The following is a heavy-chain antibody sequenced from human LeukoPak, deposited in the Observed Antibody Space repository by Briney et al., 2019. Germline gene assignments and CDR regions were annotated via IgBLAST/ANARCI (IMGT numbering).Heavy chain of an antibody. CDR1: GFTFSSYA. Sequence: PGGSLRLSCAASGFTFSSYAMSWVRQAPGKGLEWVSSISNSGGSTYYADSVKGRFTISRDNSKNTLYLQMHNLRAEDTAVYYCAKSRYSGSHTGFDYWGQGTLVTVSS. J-gene: IGHJ4*02. CDR2: ISNSGGST. D-gene: IGHD1-26*01. V-gene: IGHV3-23*01. CDR3: AKSRYSGSHTGFDY.